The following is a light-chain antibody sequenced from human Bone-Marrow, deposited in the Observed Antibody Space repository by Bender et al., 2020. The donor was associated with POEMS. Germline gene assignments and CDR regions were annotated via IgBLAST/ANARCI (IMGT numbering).Light chain of an antibody. CDR1: SSDVGRYDL. CDR3: CAYASRPTSVI. V-gene: IGLV2-23*02. Sequence: QSALTQPASVSGYPGQSITITCTATSSDVGRYDLVSWYQQYPGKPPKLIIFEVNKRPSGVSHRFSGSKSGNTASLTISALQAEDEADYHCCAYASRPTSVIFGGGTKLTVL. J-gene: IGLJ2*01. CDR2: EVN.